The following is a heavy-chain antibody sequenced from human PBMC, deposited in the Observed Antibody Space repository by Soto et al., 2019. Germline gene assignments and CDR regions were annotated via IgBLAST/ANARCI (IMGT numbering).Heavy chain of an antibody. CDR3: AKDSGDYGGNYFDY. D-gene: IGHD4-17*01. J-gene: IGHJ4*02. CDR1: GFTFSSYG. CDR2: ISYDGSNK. V-gene: IGHV3-30*18. Sequence: QVQLVESGGGVVQPGRSLRLSCAASGFTFSSYGMHWVRQAPGKGLEWMAVISYDGSNKYYADSVKGRFTISRDNSKNTLYLQMNSLRAEDTAVYYCAKDSGDYGGNYFDYWGQGTLVTVSS.